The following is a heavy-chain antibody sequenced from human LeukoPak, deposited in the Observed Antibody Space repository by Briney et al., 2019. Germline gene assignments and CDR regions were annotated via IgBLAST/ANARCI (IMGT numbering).Heavy chain of an antibody. V-gene: IGHV3-49*04. J-gene: IGHJ4*02. CDR2: IRSKAYGGTT. D-gene: IGHD3-22*01. CDR3: ARDLPYYYDRSGPDY. CDR1: GFTFGDYT. Sequence: PGGSLRLSCTASGFTFGDYTMSWVRQAPGKGLEWVGFIRSKAYGGTTEYAASVQGRFTISRDDSKNIASLQMNSLKSEDTAVYFCARDLPYYYDRSGPDYWGQGTLVTVSS.